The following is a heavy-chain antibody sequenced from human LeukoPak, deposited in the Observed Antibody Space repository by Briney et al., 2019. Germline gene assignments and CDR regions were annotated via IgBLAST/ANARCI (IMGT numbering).Heavy chain of an antibody. CDR1: GYTFTGYY. D-gene: IGHD6-13*01. J-gene: IGHJ4*02. Sequence: ASVKVSCKAFGYTFTGYYIHWVRQAPGQGLEWMGRINPNGGGRNFARRFQDRVTMTRDMSTRTVYMELSRLTSEDTAIYYCAREGGSNWYLFHLDYWGQGTLVT. CDR2: INPNGGGR. V-gene: IGHV1-2*06. CDR3: AREGGSNWYLFHLDY.